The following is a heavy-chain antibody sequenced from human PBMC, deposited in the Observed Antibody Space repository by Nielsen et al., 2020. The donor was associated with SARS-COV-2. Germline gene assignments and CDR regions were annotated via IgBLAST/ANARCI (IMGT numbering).Heavy chain of an antibody. CDR2: INPSGGST. CDR3: ARAQLRSTWDFDS. J-gene: IGHJ4*02. Sequence: ASVKVSCKASGYTFTSYYMHWVRQAPGQGLEWMGIINPSGGSTSYAQKFQGRVTMTRDTSMSTVYMELTTLRSEDTATYYCARAQLRSTWDFDSWGQGALVTVSS. CDR1: GYTFTSYY. D-gene: IGHD2-2*01. V-gene: IGHV1-46*01.